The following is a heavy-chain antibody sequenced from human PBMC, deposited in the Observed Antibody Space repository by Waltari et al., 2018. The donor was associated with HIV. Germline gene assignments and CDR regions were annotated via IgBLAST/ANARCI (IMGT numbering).Heavy chain of an antibody. CDR2: IYYSGST. D-gene: IGHD3-22*01. V-gene: IGHV4-39*01. J-gene: IGHJ4*02. Sequence: QLQLQESGPGLVKPSETLSLTCTVSGGSISSSSYYWGWIRQPPGKGLEWIGSIYYSGSTYYNPSLKSRVTISVDTSKNQFSLKLSSVTAADTAVYYCARRDSSGYYYHAYGYWGQGTLVTVSS. CDR3: ARRDSSGYYYHAYGY. CDR1: GGSISSSSYY.